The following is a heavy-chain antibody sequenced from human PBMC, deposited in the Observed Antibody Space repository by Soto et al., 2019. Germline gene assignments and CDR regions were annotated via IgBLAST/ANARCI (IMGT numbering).Heavy chain of an antibody. D-gene: IGHD3-3*01. J-gene: IGHJ6*02. V-gene: IGHV3-30*18. CDR1: GLTFSYYG. Sequence: HPGGSLRLSCAASGLTFSYYGMHWVRQSPGKGLEWVAVISYDGGNKYYADSVKDRFTISRDNSKNTLFLQLKSLRAEDTAVYYCAKSYYHFWNGYQTSYYYGMDVWGQGTTVTVSS. CDR3: AKSYYHFWNGYQTSYYYGMDV. CDR2: ISYDGGNK.